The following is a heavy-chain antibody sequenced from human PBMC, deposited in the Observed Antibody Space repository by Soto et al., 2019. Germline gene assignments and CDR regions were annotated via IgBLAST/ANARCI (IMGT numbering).Heavy chain of an antibody. D-gene: IGHD6-13*01. CDR2: ISGSGGST. CDR1: GFTFSSYA. Sequence: GGSLRLSCAASGFTFSSYAMSWVRQAPGKGLEWVSAISGSGGSTYYADSVKGRFTISRDNSKNTLYLQMNSLRAEDTAVDYCAKDLSSSWYRDFDYWGQGTLVTVSS. J-gene: IGHJ4*02. CDR3: AKDLSSSWYRDFDY. V-gene: IGHV3-23*01.